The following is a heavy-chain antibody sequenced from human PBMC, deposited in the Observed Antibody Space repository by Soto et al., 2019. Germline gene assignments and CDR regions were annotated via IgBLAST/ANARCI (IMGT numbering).Heavy chain of an antibody. D-gene: IGHD1-1*01. Sequence: HLQQSGPGLVKPSQTLSLTCDISGDSVSSNNAAWNWIRQSPSRGLEWLGRTYYYRSKWYNDNAVSVKSRISINPDASQNQLSLQLNSVTPEDTAVYYCARDDGPRTTRRFDAWGQGTLVTVSS. CDR1: GDSVSSNNAA. CDR2: TYYYRSKWYN. CDR3: ARDDGPRTTRRFDA. J-gene: IGHJ5*02. V-gene: IGHV6-1*01.